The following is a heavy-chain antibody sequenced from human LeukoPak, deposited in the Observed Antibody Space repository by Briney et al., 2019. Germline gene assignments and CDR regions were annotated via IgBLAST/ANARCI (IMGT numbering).Heavy chain of an antibody. D-gene: IGHD2-2*01. V-gene: IGHV3-64*01. CDR3: ARLKRYCSSTSCLLGAFDI. J-gene: IGHJ3*02. Sequence: GGSLRLSCAACGFTFSSYAMHWVGQAPGKGLEYVSAISSNGGSTYYANSVKGRFTISRDNSKNTLYLQMGSLRAEDMAVYYCARLKRYCSSTSCLLGAFDIWGQGTMVTVSS. CDR1: GFTFSSYA. CDR2: ISSNGGST.